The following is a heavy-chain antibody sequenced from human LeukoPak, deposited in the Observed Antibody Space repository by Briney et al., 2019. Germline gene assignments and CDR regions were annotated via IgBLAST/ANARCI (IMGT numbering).Heavy chain of an antibody. Sequence: SETLSLTCAVSGYSISSGYYWGWIRQPPGKGLEWIGSIYHSGSTNYNPSLKSRVTISVDTSKNQFSPKLSSVTAADTAVYYCARAMGGFLEWTPLDYWGQGTLVTVSS. CDR2: IYHSGST. J-gene: IGHJ4*02. CDR1: GYSISSGYY. V-gene: IGHV4-38-2*01. CDR3: ARAMGGFLEWTPLDY. D-gene: IGHD3-3*01.